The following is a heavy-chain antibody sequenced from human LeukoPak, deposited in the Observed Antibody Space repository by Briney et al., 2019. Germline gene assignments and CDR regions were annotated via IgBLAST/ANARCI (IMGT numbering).Heavy chain of an antibody. V-gene: IGHV4-34*01. CDR2: INHSGST. CDR3: AKHLRRRFFSRTLGFDP. Sequence: SETLSLTCAVYCGSFSGYYWSWIRQPPGKGLEWIGEINHSGSTNYNPSLKSRVTISLDTSRNQFSLKVNSVTAADTAVYYCAKHLRRRFFSRTLGFDPWGQGTLVTVSS. J-gene: IGHJ5*02. D-gene: IGHD3-3*01. CDR1: CGSFSGYY.